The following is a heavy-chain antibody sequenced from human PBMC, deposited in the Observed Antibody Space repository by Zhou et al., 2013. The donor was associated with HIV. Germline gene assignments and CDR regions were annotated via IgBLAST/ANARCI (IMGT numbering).Heavy chain of an antibody. CDR2: VNPKSGIV. J-gene: IGHJ4*02. Sequence: QVQLVQSESEVKWPGASVRISCKTSGYMFTKYLIHWIRQAPGQGPELMGIVNPKSGIVDYVGRFQPKVIMTRDTSTSTVYLWLSSLTSDDTATYYCARESNASGKGRSVDFWGQGTRLIVSS. CDR1: GYMFTKYL. D-gene: IGHD3-10*01. V-gene: IGHV1-46*01. CDR3: ARESNASGKGRSVDF.